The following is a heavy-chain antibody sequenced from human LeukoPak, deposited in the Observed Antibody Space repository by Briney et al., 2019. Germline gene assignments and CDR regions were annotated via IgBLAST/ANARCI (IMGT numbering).Heavy chain of an antibody. Sequence: GGSLRLSCAASGFTFDAYAMHWVRQAPGKGLEWVSGISWNGGGMGYAVSVKGRFTISKDNAKNSLYLQMDSLRAEDTAVYYCARAGGSTVSHSDYWGQGTLVTVSS. V-gene: IGHV3-9*01. J-gene: IGHJ4*02. CDR3: ARAGGSTVSHSDY. CDR1: GFTFDAYA. D-gene: IGHD4-17*01. CDR2: ISWNGGGM.